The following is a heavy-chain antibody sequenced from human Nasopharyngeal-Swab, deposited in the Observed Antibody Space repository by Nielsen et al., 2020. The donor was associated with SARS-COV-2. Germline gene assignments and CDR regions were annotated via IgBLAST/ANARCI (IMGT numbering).Heavy chain of an antibody. CDR3: AAGVLGYCSGGSCPDY. Sequence: ASVQVSCKASPYTFTSYAISCVRHAPAQALESMGWITAYHGNTNYAQQLQGRVTMTTGTSTSTAYMELRSLRSDDTAVDYCAAGVLGYCSGGSCPDYWGQGTLVTVSS. J-gene: IGHJ4*02. V-gene: IGHV1-18*01. D-gene: IGHD2-15*01. CDR2: ITAYHGNT. CDR1: PYTFTSYA.